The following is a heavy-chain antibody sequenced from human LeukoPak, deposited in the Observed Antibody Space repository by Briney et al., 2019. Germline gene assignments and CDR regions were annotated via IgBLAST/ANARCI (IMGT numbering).Heavy chain of an antibody. CDR2: IYYSGNT. Sequence: SETLSLTCTVSGGSISSSYWHWIRKPPGKGLEWIGFIYYSGNTNYNPSLKSRLTISLDTSKMQFSLKLSSVTAADTAVYYCARIGDFWSGYFDYRGQGTLVTVSS. CDR3: ARIGDFWSGYFDY. V-gene: IGHV4-59*01. D-gene: IGHD3-3*01. J-gene: IGHJ4*02. CDR1: GGSISSSY.